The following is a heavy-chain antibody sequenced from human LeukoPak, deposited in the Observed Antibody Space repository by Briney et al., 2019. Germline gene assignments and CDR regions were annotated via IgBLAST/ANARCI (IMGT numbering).Heavy chain of an antibody. D-gene: IGHD3-9*01. CDR2: ISAYNGNT. V-gene: IGHV1-18*01. Sequence: GASVKVSCKASGGTFSSYAISWVRQAPGQGLEWMGWISAYNGNTNYAQKLQGRVTMTTDTSTSTAYMELRSLRSDDTAVYYCVRDGYTYYDILTSYYMLYWGQGTLVTVSS. J-gene: IGHJ4*02. CDR3: VRDGYTYYDILTSYYMLY. CDR1: GGTFSSYA.